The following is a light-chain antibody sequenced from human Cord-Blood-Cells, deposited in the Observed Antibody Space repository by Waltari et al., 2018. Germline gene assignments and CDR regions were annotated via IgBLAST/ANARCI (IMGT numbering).Light chain of an antibody. CDR3: SSYTSSSAYV. V-gene: IGLV2-14*03. Sequence: SALTQPASVSGSPGQSITISCTGTSSDVGGYNYVSWYQQHPGKAPKLMIYDVSNRPSGVSNSFSGSKSGNTASLTISGLQAEDEADYYCSSYTSSSAYVFGTGTKVTVL. J-gene: IGLJ1*01. CDR1: SSDVGGYNY. CDR2: DVS.